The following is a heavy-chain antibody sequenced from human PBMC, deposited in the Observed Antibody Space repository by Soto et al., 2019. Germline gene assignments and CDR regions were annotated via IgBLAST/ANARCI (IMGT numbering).Heavy chain of an antibody. CDR1: GFTFSSYG. J-gene: IGHJ5*02. Sequence: QVQLVESGGGVVQPGRSLRLSCAASGFTFSSYGMHWVRQAPGKGLEWVAVISYDGSNKYYADSVKGRFTISRDNSKNTLYLQMNSLRAEDTAVYYCAKFPITWGRGTLVTVSS. CDR2: ISYDGSNK. V-gene: IGHV3-30*18. CDR3: AKFPIT.